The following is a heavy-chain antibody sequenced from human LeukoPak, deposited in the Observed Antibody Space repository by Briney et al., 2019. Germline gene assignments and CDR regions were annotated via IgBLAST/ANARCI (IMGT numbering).Heavy chain of an antibody. CDR3: ARDISLPNYDGFDI. V-gene: IGHV3-7*05. D-gene: IGHD5-24*01. CDR2: IKQDGIEI. CDR1: GFTFSTYW. J-gene: IGHJ3*02. Sequence: GGSLRLSCAASGFTFSTYWMTWVRQAPGKGLEWVANIKQDGIEINYVDSVKGRFTISRDDAKNSLSLQMNSLRAEDTAVYYCARDISLPNYDGFDIWGQGTMVTVSS.